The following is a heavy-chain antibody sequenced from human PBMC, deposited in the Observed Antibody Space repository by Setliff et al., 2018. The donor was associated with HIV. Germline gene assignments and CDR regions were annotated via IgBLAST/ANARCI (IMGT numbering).Heavy chain of an antibody. CDR1: GFIFRNYN. J-gene: IGHJ4*02. V-gene: IGHV3-21*01. Sequence: GGSLRLSCAASGFIFRNYNMNWVRQAPGKGLEWVSSLSSDGRYIYYADSVRGRFTISRGDAKNSLYLQMYSLRAEDTAIYYCARDRASSAYYSHFDYWGQGSLVTVSS. CDR3: ARDRASSAYYSHFDY. D-gene: IGHD3-22*01. CDR2: LSSDGRYI.